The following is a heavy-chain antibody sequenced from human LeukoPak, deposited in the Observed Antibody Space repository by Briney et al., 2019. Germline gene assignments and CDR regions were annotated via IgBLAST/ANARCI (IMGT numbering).Heavy chain of an antibody. J-gene: IGHJ4*02. Sequence: GGSLRLSCAASGFTFSSYWMSWVRQAPGKGLEWVANIKQDGSEKYYVDSVKGRFTISRDNAKNSLYLQMNSLRAEDTAVYYCARVVCSGGSCPWFDWGQGTLVTVSS. CDR2: IKQDGSEK. CDR1: GFTFSSYW. V-gene: IGHV3-7*01. CDR3: ARVVCSGGSCPWFD. D-gene: IGHD2-15*01.